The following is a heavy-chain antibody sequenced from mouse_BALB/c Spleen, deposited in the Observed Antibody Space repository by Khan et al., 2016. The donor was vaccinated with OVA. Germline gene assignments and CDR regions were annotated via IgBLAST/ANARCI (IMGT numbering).Heavy chain of an antibody. CDR2: ISYSGST. CDR3: ARGGTRYNDAMDY. CDR1: GYSITSDYA. Sequence: EVQLQESGPGLVKPSQSLSLTCTVTGYSITSDYAWNWIRQFPGNKLEWMGYISYSGSTNYNPSLKSRISITRDTSKNQFFLQLNSVTTEDTATYYCARGGTRYNDAMDYWGQGTSVTVSS. V-gene: IGHV3-2*02. D-gene: IGHD1-1*02. J-gene: IGHJ4*01.